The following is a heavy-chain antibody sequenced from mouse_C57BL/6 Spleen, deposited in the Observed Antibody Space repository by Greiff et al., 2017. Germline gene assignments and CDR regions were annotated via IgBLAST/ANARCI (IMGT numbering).Heavy chain of an antibody. V-gene: IGHV5-4*01. Sequence: EVHLVESGGGLVKPGGSLKLSCAASGFTFSSYAMSWVRQTPEKRLEWVATISDGGSYTYYPDNVKGRFTISRDNAKNNLYLQMSHLKSEDTAMYYCARPFFTTVVATGPYYFDYWGQGTTLTVSS. D-gene: IGHD1-1*01. J-gene: IGHJ2*01. CDR2: ISDGGSYT. CDR3: ARPFFTTVVATGPYYFDY. CDR1: GFTFSSYA.